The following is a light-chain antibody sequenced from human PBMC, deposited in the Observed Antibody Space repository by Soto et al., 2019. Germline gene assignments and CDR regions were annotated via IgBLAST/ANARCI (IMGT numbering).Light chain of an antibody. CDR1: QRVSSGY. V-gene: IGKV3-20*01. J-gene: IGKJ1*01. Sequence: EIVLTQSTGTLSLAPGERATLSCRASQRVSSGYLAWYQQKPGQTPRLLIYGASGRATGIPDRFSGSGSGTDFTLTISRLEPEDFAVYYCQQYHTSPVTFGQGTKVDI. CDR3: QQYHTSPVT. CDR2: GAS.